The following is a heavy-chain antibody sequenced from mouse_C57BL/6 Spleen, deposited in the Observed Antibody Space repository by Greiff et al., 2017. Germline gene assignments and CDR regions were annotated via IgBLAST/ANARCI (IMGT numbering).Heavy chain of an antibody. CDR2: INYDGSST. CDR1: GFTFSDYY. Sequence: EVQLQQSEGGLVQPGSSMKLSCTASGFTFSDYYMAWVRQVPEKGLEWVANINYDGSSTYYLDSLKSRFIISRDNAKNILYLQMSSLKSEDTATYYCARDGSSWYFDVWGTGTTVTVSS. D-gene: IGHD1-3*01. V-gene: IGHV5-16*01. CDR3: ARDGSSWYFDV. J-gene: IGHJ1*03.